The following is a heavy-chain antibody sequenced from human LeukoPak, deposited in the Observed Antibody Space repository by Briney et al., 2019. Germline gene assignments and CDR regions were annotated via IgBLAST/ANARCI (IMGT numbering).Heavy chain of an antibody. CDR2: IWHDGTNE. CDR1: GFTFRSNG. J-gene: IGHJ1*01. Sequence: PGRSLRLSCVASGFTFRSNGIHWVRQAPGKGLEWVAYIWHDGTNEHYADSVKGRFTISRDNSKNTLYLQMNSLRAEDTAVYYCAKYYYDSSGYYYFQHWGQGTLVTVSS. D-gene: IGHD3-22*01. CDR3: AKYYYDSSGYYYFQH. V-gene: IGHV3-33*06.